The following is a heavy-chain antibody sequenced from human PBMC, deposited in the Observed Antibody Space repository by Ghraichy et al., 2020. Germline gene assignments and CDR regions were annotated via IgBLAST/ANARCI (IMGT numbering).Heavy chain of an antibody. CDR1: GFSFSSYS. CDR2: ISTSGSTI. J-gene: IGHJ4*02. CDR3: ARDEGSFDY. V-gene: IGHV3-48*02. D-gene: IGHD3-10*01. Sequence: LTCAASGFSFSSYSMNWVRQAPGKGLEWVSYISTSGSTIYYADSVKGRFTISRDSAKNSLYLQMNSLRDEDTAVYYCARDEGSFDYWGQGTLVTVSS.